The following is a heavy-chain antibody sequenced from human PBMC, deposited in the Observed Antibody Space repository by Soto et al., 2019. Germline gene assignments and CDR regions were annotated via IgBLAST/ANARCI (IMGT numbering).Heavy chain of an antibody. D-gene: IGHD3-3*01. CDR2: INHSGST. CDR1: GGSFSGYY. Sequence: SETLSLTCAVYGGSFSGYYWSWIRQPPGKGLEWIGEINHSGSTNYNPSLKSRVTISVDTSKNQFSLKLSSVTAADTAVYYCARVYGRGFLRPTNWFDPWGQGTLVT. J-gene: IGHJ5*02. CDR3: ARVYGRGFLRPTNWFDP. V-gene: IGHV4-34*01.